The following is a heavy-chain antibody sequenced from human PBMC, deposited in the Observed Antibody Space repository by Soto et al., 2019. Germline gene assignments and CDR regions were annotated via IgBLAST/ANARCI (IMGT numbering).Heavy chain of an antibody. CDR3: TRRTIAHWYFDL. Sequence: ASVKVSCKASGYTFTSYYMHWVRQAPGQGLEWMGRINGNSGNTGYAQKFQGRVTMTRDTSMSTAYMELSSLTSEDTAVYYCTRRTIAHWYFDLWGQGTLVTVSS. J-gene: IGHJ2*01. D-gene: IGHD1-1*01. V-gene: IGHV1-46*01. CDR1: GYTFTSYY. CDR2: INGNSGNT.